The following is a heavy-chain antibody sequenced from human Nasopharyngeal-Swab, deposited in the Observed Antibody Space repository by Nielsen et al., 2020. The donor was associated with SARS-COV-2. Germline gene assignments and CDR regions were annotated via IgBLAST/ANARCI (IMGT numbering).Heavy chain of an antibody. J-gene: IGHJ4*02. Sequence: ASVKVSCKASGYTFTSYYMHWVRQAPGQGLEWMGIINPSGSTTYSVKFQGRVTMTSDTSTSTVYMELSSLRSEDTAVYYCARELSPYYDFWSGWLDYWGQGILVTVSS. CDR1: GYTFTSYY. CDR3: ARELSPYYDFWSGWLDY. D-gene: IGHD3-3*01. V-gene: IGHV1-46*01. CDR2: INPSGST.